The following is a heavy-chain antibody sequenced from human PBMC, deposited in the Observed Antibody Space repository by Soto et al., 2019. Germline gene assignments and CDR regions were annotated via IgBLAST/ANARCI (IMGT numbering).Heavy chain of an antibody. CDR3: ARDPQRRDGYNFDS. V-gene: IGHV3-11*01. CDR2: ITTGGETT. CDR1: GFIFTDYS. J-gene: IGHJ4*02. Sequence: GGSLRLSCATSGFIFTDYSMAWIRQAPGKGLEWISYITTGGETTLYAASVEGRFTISRDNAKKALFLQMNSLRADDTAVYFCARDPQRRDGYNFDSWGQGTLVTVSS. D-gene: IGHD5-12*01.